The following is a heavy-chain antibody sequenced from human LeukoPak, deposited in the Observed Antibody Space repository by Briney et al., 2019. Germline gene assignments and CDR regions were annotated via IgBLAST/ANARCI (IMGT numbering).Heavy chain of an antibody. Sequence: GGSLRLSCAASGFTFSSYEMNWVRQAPGKGLEWVSSISSSSSYIYYADSVKGRFTISRDNAKNSLYLQMNSLRAEDTAVYYCARPHYRYYDSSGYVYWGQGTLVTVSS. J-gene: IGHJ4*02. CDR1: GFTFSSYE. D-gene: IGHD3-22*01. V-gene: IGHV3-21*01. CDR3: ARPHYRYYDSSGYVY. CDR2: ISSSSSYI.